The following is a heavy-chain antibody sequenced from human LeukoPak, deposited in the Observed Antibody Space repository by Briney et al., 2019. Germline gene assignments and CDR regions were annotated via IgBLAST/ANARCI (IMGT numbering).Heavy chain of an antibody. V-gene: IGHV3-30*01. Sequence: DSVKGRFTISRDNSKNTLYLQMNSLSAEDTAVYYCARGSWFGELLPFDYWGQGTLVTVSS. CDR3: ARGSWFGELLPFDY. D-gene: IGHD3-10*01. J-gene: IGHJ4*02.